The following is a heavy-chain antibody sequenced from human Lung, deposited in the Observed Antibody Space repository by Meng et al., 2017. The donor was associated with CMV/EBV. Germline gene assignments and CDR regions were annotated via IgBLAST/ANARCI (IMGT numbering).Heavy chain of an antibody. CDR1: GGTFRAHA. CDR2: LIPMFGAV. CDR3: ARGAVHDYSNRQWDIDQ. J-gene: IGHJ4*02. V-gene: IGHV1-69*05. Sequence: SSXXVSRMACGGTFRAHAISWVRQAPGQGLEWMGGLIPMFGAVNFAQNFRGRVTLTTDGSTTTAYMELRRLGYEDTALYFCARGAVHDYSNRQWDIDQWCQGTLVTVSS. D-gene: IGHD4-11*01.